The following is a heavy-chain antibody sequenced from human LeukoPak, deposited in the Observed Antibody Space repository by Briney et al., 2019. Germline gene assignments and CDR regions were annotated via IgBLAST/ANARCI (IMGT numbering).Heavy chain of an antibody. Sequence: SETLSLTCAVYGGSFSGYYWSWIRQPPGKGLDWIGEINHSGSTNYNPSLKSRVTISVDTSKNQFSLKLSSVTAADTAVYYCARMGRIVVVPAANSHYYYGMDVWGKGTTVTVSS. J-gene: IGHJ6*04. D-gene: IGHD2-2*01. CDR1: GGSFSGYY. V-gene: IGHV4-34*01. CDR3: ARMGRIVVVPAANSHYYYGMDV. CDR2: INHSGST.